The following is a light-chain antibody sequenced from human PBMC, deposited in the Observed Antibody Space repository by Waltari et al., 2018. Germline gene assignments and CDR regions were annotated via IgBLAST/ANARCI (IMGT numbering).Light chain of an antibody. V-gene: IGKV3-15*01. CDR3: QQYHKWPQYT. CDR1: QSVSSN. CDR2: GAS. Sequence: EIVMTQSPATLAVSPGDRATLSCRASQSVSSNLAWYQQKPGQAPRLLIYGASTRATGIPASFSGSGSGTEFTLTISSLQSEDFAVYYCQQYHKWPQYTFGQGTKLEIK. J-gene: IGKJ2*01.